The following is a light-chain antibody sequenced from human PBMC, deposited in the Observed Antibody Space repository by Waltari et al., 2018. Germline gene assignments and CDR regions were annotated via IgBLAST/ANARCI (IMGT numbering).Light chain of an antibody. CDR3: ATWDNGLNGVV. CDR1: RSNLGSNT. V-gene: IGLV1-44*01. J-gene: IGLJ2*01. Sequence: QSVLTQPPSASGTPGQRITVSCSGSRSNLGSNTVNWYQQLPGTAPKPLIYKNNRGPLGVPDRFSGSKSGTSASLAISGLQSEDEADYFCATWDNGLNGVVFGGGSKVTVL. CDR2: KNN.